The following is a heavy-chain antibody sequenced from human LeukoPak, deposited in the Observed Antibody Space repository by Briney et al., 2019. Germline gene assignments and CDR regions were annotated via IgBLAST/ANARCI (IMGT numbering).Heavy chain of an antibody. CDR1: GFTFDDYW. V-gene: IGHV3-7*03. Sequence: GGSLRLSCGASGFTFDDYWMSWVRQAPGQGLEWVANINQDGSEKCYLDSAKGRFTISRDNSKNTLYLQMNSLRAEDTAVYYCARRAGAYSHPYDYWGQGTLVTVSS. J-gene: IGHJ4*02. CDR3: ARRAGAYSHPYDY. CDR2: INQDGSEK. D-gene: IGHD4/OR15-4a*01.